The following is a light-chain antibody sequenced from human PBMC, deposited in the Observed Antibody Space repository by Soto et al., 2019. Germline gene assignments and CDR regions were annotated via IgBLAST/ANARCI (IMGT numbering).Light chain of an antibody. V-gene: IGKV3-20*01. Sequence: EIVLTQSPGTLSLSPGERATLSSRASQSVSSSYLAWYQQKPGQAPRLLIYGASSRATGIPDRFSGSGSGTDFTLTISRLELEDFAVYYCQQYGSSPTFGQGTKVEIK. J-gene: IGKJ1*01. CDR1: QSVSSSY. CDR3: QQYGSSPT. CDR2: GAS.